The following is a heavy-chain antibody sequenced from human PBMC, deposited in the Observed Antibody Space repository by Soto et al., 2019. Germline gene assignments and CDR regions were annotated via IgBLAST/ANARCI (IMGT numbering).Heavy chain of an antibody. D-gene: IGHD3-3*01. Sequence: ASVKVSCKASGYTFTSYGISWVRQAPGQGLEWMGWISAYNGNTNYAQKLQGRVTMTTDTSTSTAYMELRSLRSDDTAVYYCARDNGTYYDFWSGYSQGVAFDYWGQGTLGTVS. CDR2: ISAYNGNT. J-gene: IGHJ4*02. CDR3: ARDNGTYYDFWSGYSQGVAFDY. V-gene: IGHV1-18*01. CDR1: GYTFTSYG.